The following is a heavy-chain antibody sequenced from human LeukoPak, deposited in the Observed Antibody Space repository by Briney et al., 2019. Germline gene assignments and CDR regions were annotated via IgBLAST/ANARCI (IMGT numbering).Heavy chain of an antibody. CDR2: IIPIFGTA. Sequence: ASVKVSCKASGGTFSSYAISWVRQAPGQGLEWMGGIIPIFGTANYAQKFQGRVTITADESTSTAYMELSSLGSEDTAVYYCARGGFVGNTDILTGYGYWGQGTLVTVSS. D-gene: IGHD3-9*01. J-gene: IGHJ4*02. V-gene: IGHV1-69*13. CDR3: ARGGFVGNTDILTGYGY. CDR1: GGTFSSYA.